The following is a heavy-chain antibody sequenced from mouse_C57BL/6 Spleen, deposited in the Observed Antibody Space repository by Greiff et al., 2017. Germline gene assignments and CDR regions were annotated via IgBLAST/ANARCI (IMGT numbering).Heavy chain of an antibody. Sequence: VQLQESGAELVKPGASVKISCKASGYAFSSYWMNWVKQRPGKGLEWIGQIYPGDGDTNYNGKFKGKATLTADKSSSTAYMQLSSLTSEDSAVYFCARGGIYDYDESYAMDYWGQGTSVTVSS. CDR1: GYAFSSYW. D-gene: IGHD2-4*01. J-gene: IGHJ4*01. CDR3: ARGGIYDYDESYAMDY. CDR2: IYPGDGDT. V-gene: IGHV1-80*01.